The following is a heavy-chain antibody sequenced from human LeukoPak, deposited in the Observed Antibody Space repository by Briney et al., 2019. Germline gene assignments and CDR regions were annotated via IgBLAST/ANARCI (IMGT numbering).Heavy chain of an antibody. V-gene: IGHV4-34*01. Sequence: SETLSLTCAVYGGSFSGYYWSWIRQSPGKGLEWIGEINQSGSTNHDPSLKSRVTISVDTSKNQFSLKVSSVTAADTAVYYCARGYGSGFAYWGQGTLVTVSS. CDR1: GGSFSGYY. J-gene: IGHJ4*02. CDR2: INQSGST. CDR3: ARGYGSGFAY. D-gene: IGHD3-10*01.